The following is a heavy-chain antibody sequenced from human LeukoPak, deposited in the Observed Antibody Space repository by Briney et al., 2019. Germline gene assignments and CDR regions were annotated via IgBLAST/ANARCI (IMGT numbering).Heavy chain of an antibody. CDR2: ISGSGDNT. V-gene: IGHV3-23*01. CDR3: ARVTYGSGTYGAFDY. D-gene: IGHD3-10*01. CDR1: GFTFDDYG. J-gene: IGHJ4*02. Sequence: GGSLRLSCAASGFTFDDYGMSWVRQAPGKGLEWVSTISGSGDNTYYADSVKGRFTISRDNSKNTLYLQMNSLRAEDTAVYYCARVTYGSGTYGAFDYWGQGTLVTVSS.